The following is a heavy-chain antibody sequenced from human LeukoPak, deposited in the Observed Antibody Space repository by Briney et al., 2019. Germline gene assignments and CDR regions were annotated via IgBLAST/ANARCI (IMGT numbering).Heavy chain of an antibody. CDR1: GYTFTSYA. J-gene: IGHJ4*01. D-gene: IGHD3-16*01. Sequence: ASVKVSCKASGYTFTSYAMNWVRQAPGQGLEWMGWIKTNSGATDYAQNFEARVTMTRDTSSGTAYLDLSSLTSDDTAVYYCARGRRILGGPENAGDFFDYWGQGTLVIVSS. V-gene: IGHV1-2*02. CDR2: IKTNSGAT. CDR3: ARGRRILGGPENAGDFFDY.